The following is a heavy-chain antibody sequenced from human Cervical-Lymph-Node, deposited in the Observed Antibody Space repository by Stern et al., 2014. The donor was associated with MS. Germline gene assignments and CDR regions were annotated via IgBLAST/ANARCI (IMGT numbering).Heavy chain of an antibody. CDR2: IYYSGST. CDR1: GGSISSSY. Sequence: QLQLQESGPGLVNSSETLTLTCTVTGGSISSSYWSWIRQPPGKGLQFIGYIYYSGSTNYNPSFKSRVTISVDSSKNQFSLRLNSVTAADTAMYYCASQHSSGWVAFDIWGHGTTVTVSS. V-gene: IGHV4-59*08. D-gene: IGHD6-19*01. J-gene: IGHJ3*02. CDR3: ASQHSSGWVAFDI.